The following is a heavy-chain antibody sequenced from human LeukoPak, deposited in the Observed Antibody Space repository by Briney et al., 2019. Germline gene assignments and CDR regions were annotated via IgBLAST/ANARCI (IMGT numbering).Heavy chain of an antibody. CDR1: GFTFSSYW. CDR3: ARDSGDGDYTPDMDV. V-gene: IGHV3-74*01. Sequence: GGSLRLSCAASGFTFSSYWMHWVRQAPGKGLVWVSRINSDGSSTSYADSVKGRFTISRDNAKNTLYLQMNSLRAEDTAVYYCARDSGDGDYTPDMDVWGKGTTVTVSS. CDR2: INSDGSST. J-gene: IGHJ6*03. D-gene: IGHD2-21*02.